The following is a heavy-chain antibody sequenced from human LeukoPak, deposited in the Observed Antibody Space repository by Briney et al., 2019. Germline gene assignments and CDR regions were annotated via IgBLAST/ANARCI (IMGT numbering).Heavy chain of an antibody. CDR2: IKQDGSEK. Sequence: GSLRLSCAASGFTFSSYWMSWVRQAPGKGLEWVANIKQDGSEKYYVHSVKGRFTISRDTAKNSLYLQMNSLRAEDTAVYYCARVLVSSGWYSGYYGMDVWGQGTTVTVSS. J-gene: IGHJ6*02. D-gene: IGHD6-19*01. CDR3: ARVLVSSGWYSGYYGMDV. CDR1: GFTFSSYW. V-gene: IGHV3-7*01.